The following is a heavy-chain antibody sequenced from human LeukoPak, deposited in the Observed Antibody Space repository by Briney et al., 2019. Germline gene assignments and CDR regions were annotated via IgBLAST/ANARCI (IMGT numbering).Heavy chain of an antibody. V-gene: IGHV3-23*01. Sequence: PGGSLRLSCAASGFTFSSYAMSWVRQAPGKGLEWVSAISGSGGGTYYADSVKGRFTISRDNSKNTLYLQMNSLRAEDTAVYYCAKLKRRYGSGSYFRYWGQGTLVTVSS. D-gene: IGHD3-10*01. J-gene: IGHJ4*02. CDR2: ISGSGGGT. CDR3: AKLKRRYGSGSYFRY. CDR1: GFTFSSYA.